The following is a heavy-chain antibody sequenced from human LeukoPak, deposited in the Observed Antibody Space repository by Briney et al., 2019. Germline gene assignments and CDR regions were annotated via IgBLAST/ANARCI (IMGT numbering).Heavy chain of an antibody. CDR3: ARGYYYDSSGYWAPFDF. D-gene: IGHD3-22*01. V-gene: IGHV3-21*01. CDR1: GFTFSTYS. CDR2: ISRSSDYI. Sequence: GGSLRLSCAASGFTFSTYSVNWVRQAPGKGLEWVSSISRSSDYIYYADSVKGRFTISRDNAKNSLYLQMNSLRAEDTAVYYCARGYYYDSSGYWAPFDFWGQGTLVTVSS. J-gene: IGHJ4*02.